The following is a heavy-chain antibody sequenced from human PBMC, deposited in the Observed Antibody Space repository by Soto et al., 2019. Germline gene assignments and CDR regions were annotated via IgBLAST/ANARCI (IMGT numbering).Heavy chain of an antibody. Sequence: SETLSLTCTVSGGSLSSGDYYWTWIRQPPGRGLGWVGYFHYSGSTHYNPSLRSRVIISADTSKTQFSLRLSSVTAADTAVYYCARGDYYYYYGMDVWGQGTTVTVSS. CDR3: ARGDYYYYYGMDV. CDR2: FHYSGST. CDR1: GGSLSSGDYY. V-gene: IGHV4-30-4*01. J-gene: IGHJ6*02.